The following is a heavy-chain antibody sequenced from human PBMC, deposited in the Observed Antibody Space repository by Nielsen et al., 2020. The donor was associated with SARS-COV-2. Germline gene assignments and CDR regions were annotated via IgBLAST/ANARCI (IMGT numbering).Heavy chain of an antibody. CDR3: ASGYRP. D-gene: IGHD5-18*01. CDR1: GLTVSSSY. V-gene: IGHV3-7*03. J-gene: IGHJ4*02. Sequence: GESLKISCAASGLTVSSSYMSWVRQAPGKGLEWVANIKQDGSEKYYVDSVKGRFTISRDNAKNSLYLQMNSLRAEDTAVYYCASGYRPWGQGTLVTVSS. CDR2: IKQDGSEK.